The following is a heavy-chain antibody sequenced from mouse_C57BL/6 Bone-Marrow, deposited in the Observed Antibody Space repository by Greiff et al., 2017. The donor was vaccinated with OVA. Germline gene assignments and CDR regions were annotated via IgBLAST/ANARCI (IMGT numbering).Heavy chain of an antibody. V-gene: IGHV5-15*01. CDR2: ISNLAYSI. Sequence: EVQGVESGGGLVQPGGSLKLSCAASGFTFSDYGMAWVRQAPRKGPEWVAFISNLAYSIYYADTVTGRFTISRENAKNTLYLEMSSLRSEDTAMYYCARRQLRPGYYAMDYWGQGTSVTVSS. J-gene: IGHJ4*01. CDR1: GFTFSDYG. CDR3: ARRQLRPGYYAMDY. D-gene: IGHD3-2*02.